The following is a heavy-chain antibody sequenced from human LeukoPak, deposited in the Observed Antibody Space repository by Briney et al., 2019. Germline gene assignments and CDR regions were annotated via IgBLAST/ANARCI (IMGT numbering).Heavy chain of an antibody. V-gene: IGHV3-21*01. CDR1: GFTFSSYS. D-gene: IGHD3-22*01. J-gene: IGHJ4*02. Sequence: SGGSLRLSCAASGFTFSSYSMNWVRQAPGKGLEWVSSISSSSSYIYYADSVKGRFTISRDNAKNSLYLQMNSLRAEDTAVYYCARDSRYDSSGYYSMDYWGQGTLVTVSS. CDR3: ARDSRYDSSGYYSMDY. CDR2: ISSSSSYI.